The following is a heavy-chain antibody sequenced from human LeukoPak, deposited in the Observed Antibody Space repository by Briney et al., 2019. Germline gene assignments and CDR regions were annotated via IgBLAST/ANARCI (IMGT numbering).Heavy chain of an antibody. D-gene: IGHD5-18*01. V-gene: IGHV4-59*01. CDR2: IYYSGST. CDR1: GGSISSYY. CDR3: ARSRSGYSYDHAAFEI. Sequence: SETLSLTCTVSGGSISSYYWSWIRQPPGKGLEWIGHIYYSGSTNYNPSLKSRVTISIDTSKNQFSLRLSSVTAADTAVYYCARSRSGYSYDHAAFEIWGQGTLVTVSS. J-gene: IGHJ3*02.